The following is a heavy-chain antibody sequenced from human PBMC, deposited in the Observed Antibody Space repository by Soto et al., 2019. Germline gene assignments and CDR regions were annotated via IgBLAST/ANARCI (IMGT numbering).Heavy chain of an antibody. CDR2: ITSSGSTI. V-gene: IGHV3-11*01. CDR3: ARENDQWVAADN. D-gene: IGHD6-19*01. CDR1: GFTFSDYY. Sequence: PGGSLRLSCAASGFTFSDYYMSWIRQAPGKGLEWVSYITSSGSTIYYADSVKGRFTISRDNAKNSLYLQMNSLRAEDTAVYYCARENDQWVAADNWGQGTLVTVSS. J-gene: IGHJ4*02.